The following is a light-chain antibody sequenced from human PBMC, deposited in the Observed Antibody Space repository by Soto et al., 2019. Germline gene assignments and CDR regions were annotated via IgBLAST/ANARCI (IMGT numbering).Light chain of an antibody. J-gene: IGKJ1*01. CDR1: QSVSSY. Sequence: EIVLTQSPVTLSLSPGEIATISFRASQSVSSYLGWYQQKPGQAPRLLIYAASSLQSGVPSRFSGSGSGTDFTLTISSLQPEDFATYYCLQDYNYPWTFGQGTKVDIK. CDR3: LQDYNYPWT. V-gene: IGKV3-11*01. CDR2: AAS.